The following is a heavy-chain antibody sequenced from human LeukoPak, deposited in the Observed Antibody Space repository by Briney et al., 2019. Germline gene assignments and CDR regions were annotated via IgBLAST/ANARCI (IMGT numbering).Heavy chain of an antibody. J-gene: IGHJ5*02. CDR2: ISAYNGNT. Sequence: AASVKVSCKASGYTFTSYGISWVRQAPGQGLEWMGWISAYNGNTNYAQKLQGRVTMTTDTSTSTVYMELRSLRSDDTAVYYCARDPSTYYGSGSYPGGWFDPWGQGTLVTVSS. CDR3: ARDPSTYYGSGSYPGGWFDP. D-gene: IGHD3-10*01. CDR1: GYTFTSYG. V-gene: IGHV1-18*01.